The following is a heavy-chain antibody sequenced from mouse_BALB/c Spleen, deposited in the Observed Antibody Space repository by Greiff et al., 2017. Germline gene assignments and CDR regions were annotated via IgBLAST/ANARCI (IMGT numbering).Heavy chain of an antibody. CDR1: GYSITSDYA. V-gene: IGHV3-2*02. Sequence: EVKLLESGPGLVKPSQSLSLTCTVTGYSITSDYAWNWIRQFPGNKLEWMGYISYSGSTSYNPSLKSRISITRDTSKNQFFLQLNSVTTEDTATYYCARTSNWYFDYWGQGTTLTVSS. CDR2: ISYSGST. J-gene: IGHJ2*01. CDR3: ARTSNWYFDY. D-gene: IGHD4-1*01.